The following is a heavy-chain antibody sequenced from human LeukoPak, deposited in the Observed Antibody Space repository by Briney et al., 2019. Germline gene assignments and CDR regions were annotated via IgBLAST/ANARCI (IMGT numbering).Heavy chain of an antibody. D-gene: IGHD6-25*01. CDR1: GGSMSSGNNY. J-gene: IGHJ3*02. CDR3: ARRDAASDAFDI. Sequence: SETLSLTCTVSGGSMSSGNNYWSWIRQSPGKGLEWIGYIYNKGNTNYNPSLKSRVTISVDTSKNQFSLKLSSVTAADTAVYYCARRDAASDAFDIWGQGTMVTVSS. V-gene: IGHV4-61*01. CDR2: IYNKGNT.